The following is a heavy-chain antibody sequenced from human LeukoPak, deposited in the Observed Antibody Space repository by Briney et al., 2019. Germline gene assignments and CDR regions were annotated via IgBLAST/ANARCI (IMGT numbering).Heavy chain of an antibody. CDR2: ISYDGSNK. V-gene: IGHV3-30-3*01. CDR3: ARGSYGSAYYYGMAV. CDR1: GFTFSSYA. J-gene: IGHJ6*02. D-gene: IGHD3-10*01. Sequence: GRSLRLSCAASGFTFSSYAMHWVRQAPGEGLEWVAVISYDGSNKYYADSVKGRFTISRDNSKNTLYLQMNSLRAEDTAVYYCARGSYGSAYYYGMAVWGQGTTVTVSS.